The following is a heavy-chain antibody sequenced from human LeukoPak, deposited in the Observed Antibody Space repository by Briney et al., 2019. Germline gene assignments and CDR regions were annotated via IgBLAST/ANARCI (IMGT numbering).Heavy chain of an antibody. D-gene: IGHD3-22*01. CDR3: ARVDLYYDSSGYSQAANDY. V-gene: IGHV1-18*01. CDR1: GYTFTSYG. J-gene: IGHJ4*02. CDR2: ISAYNGNT. Sequence: EASVKVSCKASGYTFTSYGISWVRQAPGQGLEWMGWISAYNGNTNYAQKLQGRVTMTTDTSTSTAYMELRSLRSDDTAVYYCARVDLYYDSSGYSQAANDYWGQGTLVTVSS.